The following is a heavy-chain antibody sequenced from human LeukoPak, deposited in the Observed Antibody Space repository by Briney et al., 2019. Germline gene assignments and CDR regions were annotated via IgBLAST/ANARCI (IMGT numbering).Heavy chain of an antibody. CDR3: TTEWGPASASFTDRFYFDY. CDR1: GFXFSNAW. Sequence: GGSLRLSCAASGFXFSNAWMTWVRQAPGKGLEWVGRIAANTDGGTADYAAPVKGRFTISRDDSKDTLYLQMDSLRPEDTAVYYCTTEWGPASASFTDRFYFDYWGQGTLVTVSS. J-gene: IGHJ4*02. D-gene: IGHD3-16*01. V-gene: IGHV3-15*04. CDR2: IAANTDGGTA.